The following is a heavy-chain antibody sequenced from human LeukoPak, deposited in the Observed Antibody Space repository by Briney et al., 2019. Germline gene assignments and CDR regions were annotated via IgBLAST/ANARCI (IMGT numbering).Heavy chain of an antibody. CDR1: GGSISSSSYY. D-gene: IGHD3-10*01. V-gene: IGHV4-39*01. CDR2: IYYSGST. Sequence: ASETLSLTCTVSGGSISSSSYYWGWLRQPPGKGLEWIGSIYYSGSTYYNPSLKSRVTISVDTSKNQFSLKLSSVTAADTAVYYCARHDYYGSGSYYTPNYGMDVWGQGTTVTVSS. J-gene: IGHJ6*02. CDR3: ARHDYYGSGSYYTPNYGMDV.